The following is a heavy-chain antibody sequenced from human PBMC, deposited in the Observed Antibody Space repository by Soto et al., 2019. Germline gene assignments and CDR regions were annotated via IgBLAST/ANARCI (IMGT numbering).Heavy chain of an antibody. CDR2: IIPIFGTA. D-gene: IGHD6-19*01. CDR1: GGTFSSYA. V-gene: IGHV1-69*01. CDR3: ARGRAVAGTAGLYYGMDG. Sequence: QVQLVQSGAEVKKPGSSVKVSCKASGGTFSSYAISWVRQAHGQGLEWLGGIIPIFGTANYEQKFQGSVTITADESKRTASMEVSSLGSESRAVDSCARGRAVAGTAGLYYGMDGWGKVTTVTVSS. J-gene: IGHJ6*04.